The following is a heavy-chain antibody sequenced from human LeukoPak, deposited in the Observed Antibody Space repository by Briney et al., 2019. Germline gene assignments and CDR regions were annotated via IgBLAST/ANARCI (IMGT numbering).Heavy chain of an antibody. Sequence: TPSETLSLTCTVSGGSISSSDYYWGWIRQPPGKGLEWIGSIYYSVTTYYNPSLKSRVTMSVDTSKNQFSLKLSSVTAADTAVYYCARRPTVTTGIDYWGQGTLVTVSS. D-gene: IGHD4-17*01. V-gene: IGHV4-39*01. CDR2: IYYSVTT. J-gene: IGHJ4*02. CDR3: ARRPTVTTGIDY. CDR1: GGSISSSDYY.